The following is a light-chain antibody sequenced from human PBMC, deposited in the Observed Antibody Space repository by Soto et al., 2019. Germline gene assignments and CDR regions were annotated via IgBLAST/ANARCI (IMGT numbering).Light chain of an antibody. CDR1: QSISDW. CDR2: KAS. V-gene: IGKV1-5*03. Sequence: DVQMTQSPSTLSASVGDRVTITCRASQSISDWLAWYQQKPGKAPKLLIYKASSLESGVPSRFSGSGSGTEFTLTISSLQPDDIATYYCHQYYSYSRTFGQGTKVEIK. J-gene: IGKJ1*01. CDR3: HQYYSYSRT.